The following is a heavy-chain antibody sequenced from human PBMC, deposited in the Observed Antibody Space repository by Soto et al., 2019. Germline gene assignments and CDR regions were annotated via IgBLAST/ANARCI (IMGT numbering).Heavy chain of an antibody. CDR3: AKDLELGYCSGGSCYYMDV. D-gene: IGHD2-15*01. J-gene: IGHJ6*03. Sequence: GGSLRLSCAASGFTFSSYAMSWVRQAPGKGLEWVSAISGSGGSTYYADSVKGRFTISRDNSKNTLYLQMNSLRAEDTAVYYCAKDLELGYCSGGSCYYMDVWGKGTTVTVSS. CDR2: ISGSGGST. CDR1: GFTFSSYA. V-gene: IGHV3-23*01.